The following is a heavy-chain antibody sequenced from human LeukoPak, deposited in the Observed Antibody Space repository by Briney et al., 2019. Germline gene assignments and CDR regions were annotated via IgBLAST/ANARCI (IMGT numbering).Heavy chain of an antibody. V-gene: IGHV3-23*01. CDR1: GFTFSSYA. Sequence: SCTASGFTFSSYAMSWVRQAPGKGLEWVSTINGGGVNTHYADSVGGRFTISRDNSKNTLFLQMNSLRDEDTAVYYCAKDLYSNYGPADYWGQGNLVTVSS. CDR2: INGGGVNT. CDR3: AKDLYSNYGPADY. D-gene: IGHD4-11*01. J-gene: IGHJ4*02.